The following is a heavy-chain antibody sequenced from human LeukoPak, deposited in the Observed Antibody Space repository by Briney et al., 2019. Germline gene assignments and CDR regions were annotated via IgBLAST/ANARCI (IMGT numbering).Heavy chain of an antibody. CDR1: GYTFTSYD. D-gene: IGHD3-22*01. CDR3: ASLYDYYYDSSGHDAFDI. J-gene: IGHJ3*02. V-gene: IGHV1-2*02. Sequence: GASVKVSCKASGYTFTSYDINWVRQAPGQGLEWMGWINPNSGGTNYAQKFQGRVTMTRDTSISTAYMELSRLRSDDTAVYYCASLYDYYYDSSGHDAFDIWGQGTMVTVSS. CDR2: INPNSGGT.